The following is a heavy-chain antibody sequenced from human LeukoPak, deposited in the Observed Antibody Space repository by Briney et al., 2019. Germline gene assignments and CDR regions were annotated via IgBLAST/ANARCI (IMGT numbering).Heavy chain of an antibody. CDR2: ISGDGRRT. Sequence: GGSLRLSCAVSGFTFDDYYAIHWVRPAPGKGLEWVSLISGDGRRTNYTDSVKGRFTISRDDTKSSLFLQMNSLTTDDTAFNYCAKDPHGPWGQGTLVTVSS. V-gene: IGHV3-43*02. J-gene: IGHJ5*02. CDR3: AKDPHGP. CDR1: GFTFDDYYA.